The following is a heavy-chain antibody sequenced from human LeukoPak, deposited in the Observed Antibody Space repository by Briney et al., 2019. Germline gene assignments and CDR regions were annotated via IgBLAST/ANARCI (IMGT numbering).Heavy chain of an antibody. Sequence: GGSLRLSCAASGFTFSSYWMSWVRQAPGKGLEWVANIKQDGSEKYYVDSVKGRFTISRDNAKNSLYLQMNSLRAEDTAVHYCARDPFGVPAAQSYYYYYMDVWGKGTTVTVSS. V-gene: IGHV3-7*01. CDR3: ARDPFGVPAAQSYYYYYMDV. CDR1: GFTFSSYW. D-gene: IGHD2-2*01. J-gene: IGHJ6*03. CDR2: IKQDGSEK.